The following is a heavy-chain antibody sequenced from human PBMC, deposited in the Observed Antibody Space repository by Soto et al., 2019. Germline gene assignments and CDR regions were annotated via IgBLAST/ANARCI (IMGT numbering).Heavy chain of an antibody. CDR1: GFTFSSYG. J-gene: IGHJ6*02. Sequence: QVQLVESGGGVVQPGRSLRLSCAASGFTFSSYGMHWVRQAPGKGLEWVAVISYDGSNKYYADSVKGRLTISRDNSKNTLYLHMNSLRAEDTAVYYCAKEGHGYSYGPYYYYGMDVWGQGTTVTVSS. D-gene: IGHD5-18*01. CDR3: AKEGHGYSYGPYYYYGMDV. CDR2: ISYDGSNK. V-gene: IGHV3-30*18.